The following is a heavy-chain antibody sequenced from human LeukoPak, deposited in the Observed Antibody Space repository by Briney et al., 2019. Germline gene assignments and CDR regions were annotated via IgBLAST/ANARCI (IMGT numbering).Heavy chain of an antibody. V-gene: IGHV4-59*01. CDR3: ARSRRVGDSGWYYFDY. Sequence: SETLSLTCTVSGGSISSYYWSWIRQPPGKGLEWIGYIYYSGSTNYNPSLKSRVTVSVDTSKNQFSLRLSSVTAADTAVYYCARSRRVGDSGWYYFDYWGQGTLVTVSS. CDR2: IYYSGST. J-gene: IGHJ4*02. CDR1: GGSISSYY. D-gene: IGHD6-19*01.